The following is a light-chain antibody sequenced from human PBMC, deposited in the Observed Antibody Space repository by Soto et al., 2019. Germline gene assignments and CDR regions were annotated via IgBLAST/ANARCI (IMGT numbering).Light chain of an antibody. Sequence: DIQMTQSPSTLSASVGDRVTITCRASQSISSWLAWYQQKPGKARKLLLYKASSLESGVPSRFSGSGSGTEFTLTISNLQPDDFATYYCQQYNSYWTFGQGTKVEIK. J-gene: IGKJ1*01. CDR2: KAS. CDR1: QSISSW. CDR3: QQYNSYWT. V-gene: IGKV1-5*03.